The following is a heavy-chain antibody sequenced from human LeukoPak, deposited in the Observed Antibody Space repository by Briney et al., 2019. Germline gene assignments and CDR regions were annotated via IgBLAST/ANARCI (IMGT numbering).Heavy chain of an antibody. D-gene: IGHD6-13*01. CDR3: ARGSSSWYSAFDT. CDR1: GGTFGSYA. V-gene: IGHV1-69*13. CDR2: IIPIFGTA. J-gene: IGHJ3*02. Sequence: ASVKVTCKASGGTFGSYAISWVRQVPGQGLEWMGGIIPIFGTANYAQKFQGRVTITADESTSTAYMELSSLRSEDTAVYYCARGSSSWYSAFDTWGQGTMVTVSS.